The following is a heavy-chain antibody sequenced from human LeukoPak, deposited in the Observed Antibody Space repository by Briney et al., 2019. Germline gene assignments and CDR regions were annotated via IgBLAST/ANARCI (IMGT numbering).Heavy chain of an antibody. CDR1: GYTFTSYA. D-gene: IGHD3-22*01. CDR2: MNPNSGNT. V-gene: IGHV1-8*03. Sequence: GASVKVSCKASGYTFTSYAMNWVRQAPGQGLEWMGWMNPNSGNTGYAQKFQGRVTITRHTSISTAYMELSSLRSEDTAVYYCARGSEPHYYDSSTLDFWGQGTLVTVSS. CDR3: ARGSEPHYYDSSTLDF. J-gene: IGHJ4*02.